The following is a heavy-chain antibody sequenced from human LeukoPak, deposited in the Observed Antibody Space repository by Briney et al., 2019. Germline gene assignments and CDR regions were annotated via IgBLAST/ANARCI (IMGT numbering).Heavy chain of an antibody. CDR3: ARDLGSYNDY. V-gene: IGHV4-59*01. CDR2: IYYSGST. D-gene: IGHD1-26*01. CDR1: GGSISSYY. Sequence: SETLSLTWTVSGGSISSYYWSWIRQPPGKGLEWIGYIYYSGSTNYNPSLKSRVTISVDTSKNQFSLKLSSVTAADTAVYYCARDLGSYNDYWGQGTLVTVSS. J-gene: IGHJ4*02.